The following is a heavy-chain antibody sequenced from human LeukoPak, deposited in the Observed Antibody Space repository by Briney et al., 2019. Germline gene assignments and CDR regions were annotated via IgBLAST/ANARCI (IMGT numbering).Heavy chain of an antibody. D-gene: IGHD6-19*01. Sequence: ASVKVSCKTSGYTLTNADINWVRQAPGQGLEWMGWISAYNGNTNYAQKLQGRVTMTTDTSTSTAYMELRSLRSDDTAVYYCARGPYSSGWELKYYFDYWGQGTLATVSS. J-gene: IGHJ4*02. CDR1: GYTLTNAD. CDR2: ISAYNGNT. CDR3: ARGPYSSGWELKYYFDY. V-gene: IGHV1-18*01.